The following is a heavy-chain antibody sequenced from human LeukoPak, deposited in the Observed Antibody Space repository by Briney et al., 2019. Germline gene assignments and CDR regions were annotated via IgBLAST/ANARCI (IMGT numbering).Heavy chain of an antibody. V-gene: IGHV1-69*01. CDR2: IIPIFGTA. D-gene: IGHD3-22*01. CDR1: GGTFSSYA. J-gene: IGHJ3*02. Sequence: ASVKVSCKASGGTFSSYAISWVRQAPGQGLEWMGGIIPIFGTANYAQKFQGRVTITADESTSTAYMELSSLRSKDTAVYYCARGNYYDSSGYYDAFDIWGQGTMVTVSS. CDR3: ARGNYYDSSGYYDAFDI.